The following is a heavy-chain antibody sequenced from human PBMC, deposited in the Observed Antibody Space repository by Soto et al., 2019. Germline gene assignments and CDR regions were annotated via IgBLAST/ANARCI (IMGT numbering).Heavy chain of an antibody. Sequence: QVQLVESGGGVVQPGGSLRLSCAASGFTFRSYGVHWVRQAPGKGLEWVAFISYNGWSRYYADSVKGRFTISRDNSKNTLYLQMNSLGLEDTAVYYCAREDNDFDIWGQGTMVSVSS. V-gene: IGHV3-30*01. CDR2: ISYNGWSR. CDR3: AREDNDFDI. J-gene: IGHJ3*02. CDR1: GFTFRSYG. D-gene: IGHD2-15*01.